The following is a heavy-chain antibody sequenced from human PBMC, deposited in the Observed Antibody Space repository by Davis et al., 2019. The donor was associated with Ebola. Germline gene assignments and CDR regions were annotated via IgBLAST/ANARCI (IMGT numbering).Heavy chain of an antibody. CDR3: ARADYYDSSGYYTHWYFDL. V-gene: IGHV1-3*01. J-gene: IGHJ2*01. D-gene: IGHD3-22*01. Sequence: ASVKVSCKASGYTFTSYAMHWVRQAPGQRLEWMGWINAGNGNTNYAQKLQGRVTMTTDTSTSTAYMELRSLRSDDTAVYYCARADYYDSSGYYTHWYFDLWGRGTLVTVSS. CDR2: INAGNGNT. CDR1: GYTFTSYA.